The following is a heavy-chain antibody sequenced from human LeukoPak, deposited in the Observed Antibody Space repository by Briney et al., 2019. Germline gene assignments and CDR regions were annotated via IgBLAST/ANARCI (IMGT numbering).Heavy chain of an antibody. CDR2: IYNEGITT. Sequence: GGSLRLSCVASGFSFSSYWMHWVRQVPGKGLVWVSRIYNEGITTNYADSVKGRSTISRDNATNTLYLQMNSLRAEDTAVYYCARDRRYYDSSGYFYGMDVWGQGTTVTVSS. CDR3: ARDRRYYDSSGYFYGMDV. CDR1: GFSFSSYW. D-gene: IGHD3-22*01. J-gene: IGHJ6*02. V-gene: IGHV3-74*01.